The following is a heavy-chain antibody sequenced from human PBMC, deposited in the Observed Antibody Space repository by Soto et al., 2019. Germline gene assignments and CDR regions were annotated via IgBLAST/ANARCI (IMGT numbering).Heavy chain of an antibody. CDR2: IWYDGSNK. CDR3: ARGPVWFGELHSIPYFDY. CDR1: GFTFSSYG. J-gene: IGHJ4*02. V-gene: IGHV3-33*01. D-gene: IGHD3-10*01. Sequence: GGSLRLSCAASGFTFSSYGMHWVRQAPGKGLEWVAVIWYDGSNKYYADSVKGRFTISRDNSKNTLYLQMNSLRAEDTAVYYCARGPVWFGELHSIPYFDYWGQGTLVTVSS.